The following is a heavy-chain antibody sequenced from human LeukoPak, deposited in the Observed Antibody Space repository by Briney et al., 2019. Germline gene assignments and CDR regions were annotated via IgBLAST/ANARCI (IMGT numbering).Heavy chain of an antibody. D-gene: IGHD6-13*01. CDR3: VRHPAAGGTGFYGMDV. CDR1: GGSIGSTRYY. J-gene: IGHJ6*02. CDR2: IYYSGST. V-gene: IGHV4-39*01. Sequence: PSETLSLTCTVSGGSIGSTRYYWGWIRQPPGRGLEWIGTIYYSGSTYYNPSLRSRVTVSVDTSKNQFSLKVSSVTAADTAVYYCVRHPAAGGTGFYGMDVWGQGTTVTVSS.